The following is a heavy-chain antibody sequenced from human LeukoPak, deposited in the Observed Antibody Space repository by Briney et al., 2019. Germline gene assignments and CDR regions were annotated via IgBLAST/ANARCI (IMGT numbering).Heavy chain of an antibody. CDR2: IYYSGST. Sequence: SETLSLTCTVSGGSISSYYWSWIRQPPGKGLEWGGYIYYSGSTNYNPSLKRRVTISVDTSKNQFSLKLSSVTAADTAVYYCASEYDYDDAFDIWGQGTMVTVSS. D-gene: IGHD4-17*01. V-gene: IGHV4-59*01. CDR3: ASEYDYDDAFDI. J-gene: IGHJ3*02. CDR1: GGSISSYY.